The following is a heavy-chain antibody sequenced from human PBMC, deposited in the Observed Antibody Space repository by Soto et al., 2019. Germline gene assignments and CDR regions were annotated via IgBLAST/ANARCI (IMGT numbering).Heavy chain of an antibody. J-gene: IGHJ6*02. V-gene: IGHV4-39*01. CDR2: IYYSGST. CDR3: ARHRADYYYYGMDV. Sequence: SETLSLTCTVSGGSISSSSYYWGWIRQPPGKGLEWIGSIYYSGSTYYNPSLKSRVTISVDTSKNQFSLKLSSVTAADTAVYYCARHRADYYYYGMDVWGQGTTVTVSS. CDR1: GGSISSSSYY. D-gene: IGHD1-26*01.